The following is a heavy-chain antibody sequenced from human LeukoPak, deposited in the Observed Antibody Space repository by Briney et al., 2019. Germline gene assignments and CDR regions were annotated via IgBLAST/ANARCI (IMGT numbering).Heavy chain of an antibody. J-gene: IGHJ4*02. CDR2: IYTSGST. CDR3: ARDRGPGTPGYFDY. CDR1: GGSISSYY. V-gene: IGHV4-4*07. D-gene: IGHD1-1*01. Sequence: SETLSLTCTVPGGSISSYYWSWIRQPAGKGLEWIGRIYTSGSTNYNPSLKSRVTMSVDTSQNQFSLKLSSVTAADTAVFYCARDRGPGTPGYFDYWGQGTLVTVSS.